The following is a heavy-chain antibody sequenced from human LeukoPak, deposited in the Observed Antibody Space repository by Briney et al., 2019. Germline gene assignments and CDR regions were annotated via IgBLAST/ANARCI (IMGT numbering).Heavy chain of an antibody. CDR1: GYTFTSYD. CDR2: MNPNSGNT. Sequence: ASVKVSCKASGYTFTSYDINWVRQATGQGLEWMGWMNPNSGNTGYAQKFQGRVTMTRNTSISTAYMELSSLRSEDTAVYYCARKYSSGWYTGYYYGMDVWGQGTTVTVSS. V-gene: IGHV1-8*01. J-gene: IGHJ6*02. CDR3: ARKYSSGWYTGYYYGMDV. D-gene: IGHD6-19*01.